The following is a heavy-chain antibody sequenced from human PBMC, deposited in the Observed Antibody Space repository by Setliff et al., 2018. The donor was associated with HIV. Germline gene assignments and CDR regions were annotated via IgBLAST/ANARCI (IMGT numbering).Heavy chain of an antibody. CDR2: MNPNSGNT. V-gene: IGHV1-8*01. J-gene: IGHJ4*02. D-gene: IGHD2-15*01. Sequence: ASVKVSCKASGYTFTSNDINWVRQATGQGLEWMGWMNPNSGNTGYAQKFQGRVTMTRNTSISTAYMELSSLRSEDTAVYYCARERRYCSGGSCSKFFDYWGQGTLVTVSS. CDR3: ARERRYCSGGSCSKFFDY. CDR1: GYTFTSND.